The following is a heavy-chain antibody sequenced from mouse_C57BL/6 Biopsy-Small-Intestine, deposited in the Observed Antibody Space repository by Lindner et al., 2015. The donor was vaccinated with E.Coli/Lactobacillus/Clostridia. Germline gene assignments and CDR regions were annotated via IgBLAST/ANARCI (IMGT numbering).Heavy chain of an antibody. CDR3: ARELASFPY. J-gene: IGHJ3*01. Sequence: VQLQESGPELVKPGASVKISCKTSGYSFTGYYIHWVKQRPGQGLEWIGWIYPGNDNTNYNEKFKGKATLTADTSSNTAYMQLSSLTSEDSAVYYCARELASFPYWGQGTLVTVSA. CDR1: GYSFTGYY. V-gene: IGHV1-66*01. D-gene: IGHD6-1*01. CDR2: IYPGNDNT.